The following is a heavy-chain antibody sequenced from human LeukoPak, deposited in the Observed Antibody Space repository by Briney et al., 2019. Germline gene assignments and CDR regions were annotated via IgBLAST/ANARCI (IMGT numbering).Heavy chain of an antibody. CDR3: ARVGNLYDYYYMDV. CDR2: ISSSGSSI. CDR1: GFTFSSYE. V-gene: IGHV3-48*03. Sequence: GGSLRLSCAASGFTFSSYEMNWVRQAPGKGLEWVSYISSSGSSIYYADSVKGRFTISRDNAKNSLYLQMNSLRAEDTAVYYCARVGNLYDYYYMDVWGKGTTVTVSS. J-gene: IGHJ6*03. D-gene: IGHD1-14*01.